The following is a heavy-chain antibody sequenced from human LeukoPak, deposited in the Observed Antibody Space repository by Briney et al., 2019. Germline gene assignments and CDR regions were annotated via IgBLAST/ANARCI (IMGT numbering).Heavy chain of an antibody. V-gene: IGHV1-18*04. Sequence: GASVKVSCKASGYTFTGYYMHWVRQAPGQGLEWMGWISAYNGNTNYAQKLQGRVTMTTDTSTSTAYMELRSLRSDDTAVYYCARWGYSSGRYNWFDPWGQGTLVTVSS. CDR1: GYTFTGYY. CDR3: ARWGYSSGRYNWFDP. D-gene: IGHD6-19*01. J-gene: IGHJ5*02. CDR2: ISAYNGNT.